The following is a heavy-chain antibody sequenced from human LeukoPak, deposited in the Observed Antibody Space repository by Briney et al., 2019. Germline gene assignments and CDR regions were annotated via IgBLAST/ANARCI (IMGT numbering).Heavy chain of an antibody. CDR2: LSGSGSRS. Sequence: PGGSLRLPCAASGFTFSSYAMTWVRQAPGKGLEWVASLSGSGSRSYYADSVKGRFTVSRDTSENTLYLQVNSLRAEDTAVYHCAKAGLTATSKSNFFWFDTWGQGTLVTVSS. J-gene: IGHJ5*02. D-gene: IGHD1-1*01. CDR1: GFTFSSYA. CDR3: AKAGLTATSKSNFFWFDT. V-gene: IGHV3-23*01.